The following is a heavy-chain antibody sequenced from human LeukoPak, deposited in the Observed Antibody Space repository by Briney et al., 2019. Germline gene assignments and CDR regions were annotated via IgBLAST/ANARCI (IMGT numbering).Heavy chain of an antibody. CDR1: GFTFSSYS. V-gene: IGHV3-21*01. Sequence: GGSLRLSCAASGFTFSSYSMNWVRQAPGKGLEWVSSISSSSSYIYYADSVKGRFTISRDNAKNTLYLQMNSLRAEDTAVYYCARMLVALLDYWGQGTLVTVSS. D-gene: IGHD5-12*01. CDR3: ARMLVALLDY. CDR2: ISSSSSYI. J-gene: IGHJ4*02.